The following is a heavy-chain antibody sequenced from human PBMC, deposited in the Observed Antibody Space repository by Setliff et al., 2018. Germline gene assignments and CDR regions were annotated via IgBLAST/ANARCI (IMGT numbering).Heavy chain of an antibody. D-gene: IGHD3-3*01. CDR1: GGSFSSYY. V-gene: IGHV4-4*07. CDR3: ARSYYNFWSGYYRVNWFDP. CDR2: IYTSGST. Sequence: PSETLSLTCTVSGGSFSSYYWSWIRQPAGKGLEWIGRIYTSGSTNYNPSLKSRVTMSVDTSKNQFSLKLSSVTAADTAVYYCARSYYNFWSGYYRVNWFDPWGQGTLVTVSS. J-gene: IGHJ5*02.